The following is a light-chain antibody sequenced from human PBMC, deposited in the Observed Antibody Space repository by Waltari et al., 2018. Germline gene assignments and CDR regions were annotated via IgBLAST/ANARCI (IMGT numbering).Light chain of an antibody. Sequence: SSELTQDPAVSVALGQTVRFPCQADSLRTSYASWYQLKPGQAPVVVIYGKDKRPSGIPDRISGYSSGTTSSLTITGAQAEDEADYYCSSRNGRANEVVFAGGTKVTVL. J-gene: IGLJ3*02. CDR1: SLRTSY. CDR2: GKD. CDR3: SSRNGRANEVV. V-gene: IGLV3-19*01.